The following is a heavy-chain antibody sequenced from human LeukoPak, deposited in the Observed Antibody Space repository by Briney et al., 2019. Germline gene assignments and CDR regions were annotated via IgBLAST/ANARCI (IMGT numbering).Heavy chain of an antibody. D-gene: IGHD5-24*01. J-gene: IGHJ3*02. CDR1: GFTFSNFW. V-gene: IGHV3-23*01. CDR3: AREMATITYAFDI. CDR2: ISETGGTR. Sequence: GGSLRLSCLASGFTFSNFWMHWVRQAPGKGLEWVSAISETGGTRNYVDSVKGRFTISRDTSKNTLYLQMSSLRAEDTALYYCAREMATITYAFDIWGQGTMVTVSS.